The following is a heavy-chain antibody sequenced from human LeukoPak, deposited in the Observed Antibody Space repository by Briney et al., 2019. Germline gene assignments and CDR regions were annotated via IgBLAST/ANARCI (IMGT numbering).Heavy chain of an antibody. CDR1: GGSFSDYY. D-gene: IGHD1-26*01. V-gene: IGHV4-34*01. CDR3: ARDGRFPPEVLPRYFDY. J-gene: IGHJ4*02. Sequence: SETLSLTCAVYGGSFSDYYWNWIRQPPGKGLEWIGEINHSGSTYYNPSLKSRVTISVDTSKNEFSLKLSSVTAADTAVYYCARDGRFPPEVLPRYFDYWGQGTLVTVSS. CDR2: INHSGST.